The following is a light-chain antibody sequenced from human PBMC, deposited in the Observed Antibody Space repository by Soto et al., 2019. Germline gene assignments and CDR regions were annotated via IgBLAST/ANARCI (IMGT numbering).Light chain of an antibody. CDR2: GAS. J-gene: IGKJ1*01. CDR3: QQYNNWLWT. V-gene: IGKV3-15*01. CDR1: QSVRSN. Sequence: EIVLTQSPATLSLSPGERATLSCRASQSVRSNLAWYQQKPGQAPRLLIYGASTRATGTPARFSGSGSGTEFTLTISSLQSEDFAVYYCQQYNNWLWTFGQGTKVDIK.